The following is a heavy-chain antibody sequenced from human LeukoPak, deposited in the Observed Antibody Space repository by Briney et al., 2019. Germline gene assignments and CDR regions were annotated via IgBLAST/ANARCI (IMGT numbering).Heavy chain of an antibody. J-gene: IGHJ4*02. CDR1: GYSFSSYW. V-gene: IGHV5-51*01. Sequence: GESLKISCRASGYSFSSYWIGWVRQMPGKGLEWMGIIHPGDSDTRYSPSFQGQVTISADKSISTAYLQWSSLQASDTAMYYCAGREFDYFDYWGQGTLVTVSS. CDR3: AGREFDYFDY. CDR2: IHPGDSDT.